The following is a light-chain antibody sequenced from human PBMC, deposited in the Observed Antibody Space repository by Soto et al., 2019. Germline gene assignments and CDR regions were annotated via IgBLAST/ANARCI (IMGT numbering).Light chain of an antibody. V-gene: IGLV2-14*02. J-gene: IGLJ1*01. CDR2: GGS. CDR3: QSYDNGLSVYV. CDR1: GSDVGS. Sequence: QSVLTQPASVSGSPGQSITISCTGTGSDVGSVSWYQHPPGKAPKLIIYGGSDRPSGVPDRFSASKSGTSASLAITGLQAEDEGDYYCQSYDNGLSVYVFGTGTKVTVL.